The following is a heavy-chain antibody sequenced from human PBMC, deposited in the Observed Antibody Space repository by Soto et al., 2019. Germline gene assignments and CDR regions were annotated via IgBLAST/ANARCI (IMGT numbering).Heavy chain of an antibody. V-gene: IGHV1-18*01. Sequence: QDQLVQSGAEVKKPGASVTVSCKASGYSFTNYGITWVRQAPGQVLEWMGWISGFNGNTHYAQERQGRATTTTDASTSTAYMELRSLRSDDTAVYYRARDRGVDPPVAGNTHYYYYMDVWGKGTTVTVSS. J-gene: IGHJ6*03. CDR1: GYSFTNYG. CDR2: ISGFNGNT. CDR3: ARDRGVDPPVAGNTHYYYYMDV. D-gene: IGHD6-19*01.